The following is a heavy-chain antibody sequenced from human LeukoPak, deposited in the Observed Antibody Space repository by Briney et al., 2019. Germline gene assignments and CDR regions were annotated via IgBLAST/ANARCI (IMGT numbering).Heavy chain of an antibody. Sequence: ASVKVSCKASGYTFTSYGISWVRQAPGQGLEWMGWMNPNSGNTGYAQKFQGRVTMTRNTSISTAYMELSSLRSEDTAVYYCARGSLRSGYDFDYWGQGTLVTVSS. V-gene: IGHV1-8*02. CDR1: GYTFTSYG. J-gene: IGHJ4*02. CDR2: MNPNSGNT. CDR3: ARGSLRSGYDFDY. D-gene: IGHD5-12*01.